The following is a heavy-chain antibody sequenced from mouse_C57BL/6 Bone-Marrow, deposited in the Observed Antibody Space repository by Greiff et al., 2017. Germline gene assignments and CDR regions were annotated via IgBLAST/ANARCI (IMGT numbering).Heavy chain of an antibody. Sequence: HVQLQQPGAELVKPGASVKLSCKASGYTFTSYWMHWVKQRPGQGLEWIGMIHPNSGSTNYNEKFKSKATLTVDKSSSTAYMQLSSLTSEDSAVYYCARAPYGNYEGYFDYWGQGTTLTVSS. CDR2: IHPNSGST. V-gene: IGHV1-64*01. CDR3: ARAPYGNYEGYFDY. CDR1: GYTFTSYW. D-gene: IGHD2-1*01. J-gene: IGHJ2*01.